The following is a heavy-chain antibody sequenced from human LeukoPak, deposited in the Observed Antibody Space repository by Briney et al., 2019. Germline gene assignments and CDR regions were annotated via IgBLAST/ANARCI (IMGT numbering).Heavy chain of an antibody. J-gene: IGHJ4*02. V-gene: IGHV1-2*02. CDR3: AREDGSGSYYPRFDY. D-gene: IGHD3-10*01. CDR1: GYTFTGYY. Sequence: ASVKVSCKASGYTFTGYYMHWVRQAPRQGLEWMGWINPNSGGTNYAQKFQGRVTMTRDTSISTAYMELSRLRSDGTAVYYCAREDGSGSYYPRFDYWGQGTLVTVSS. CDR2: INPNSGGT.